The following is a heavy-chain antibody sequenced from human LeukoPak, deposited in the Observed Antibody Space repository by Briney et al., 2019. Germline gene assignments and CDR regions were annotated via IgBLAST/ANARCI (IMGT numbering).Heavy chain of an antibody. D-gene: IGHD1-1*01. V-gene: IGHV3-21*01. CDR3: ARDRDPHVIGTTAIDY. J-gene: IGHJ4*02. CDR1: GFTFSSYS. Sequence: GGSLRLSCAASGFTFSSYSMNWVRQAPGKGREWVSSISSSSSYTYYADSVKGRFTISRDNAKNSLYLQMNSLRAEDTAVYYCARDRDPHVIGTTAIDYWGQGTLVTVSS. CDR2: ISSSSSYT.